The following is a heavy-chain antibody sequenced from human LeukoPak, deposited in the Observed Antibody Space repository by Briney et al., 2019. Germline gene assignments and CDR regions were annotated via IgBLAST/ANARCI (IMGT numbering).Heavy chain of an antibody. J-gene: IGHJ4*02. V-gene: IGHV3-7*01. CDR1: GFIFSSYW. D-gene: IGHD6-13*01. Sequence: GGSLRLSCAASGFIFSSYWMTWVRQAPGKGLEWVANIKQDGSEKFYMDSVKGRFTISRDNDKNSLYLQMNSLRAEDTAVYYCAASSSWDGNYWGQGTLVTVSS. CDR2: IKQDGSEK. CDR3: AASSSWDGNY.